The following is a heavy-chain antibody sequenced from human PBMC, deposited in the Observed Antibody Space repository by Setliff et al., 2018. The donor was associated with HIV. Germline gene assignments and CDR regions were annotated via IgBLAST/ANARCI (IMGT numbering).Heavy chain of an antibody. CDR3: ARDRDTTIWYFDL. J-gene: IGHJ2*01. V-gene: IGHV3-33*01. D-gene: IGHD5-12*01. CDR1: GFTFHSYG. CDR2: IWYDGRNK. Sequence: PGESLKISCAASGFTFHSYGMHWVRQAPGKGLEWVAVIWYDGRNKYYADSVKGRFTISRDNSRNTLYLQINSLRAEDTAVYYCARDRDTTIWYFDLWGRGTLVTVSS.